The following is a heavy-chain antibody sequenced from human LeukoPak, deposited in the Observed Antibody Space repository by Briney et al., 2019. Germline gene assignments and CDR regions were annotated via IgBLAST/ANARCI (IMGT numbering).Heavy chain of an antibody. D-gene: IGHD3-3*01. J-gene: IGHJ5*02. V-gene: IGHV1-2*02. CDR3: ARVGRAYYDFWSGSNWFDP. CDR1: GYTFTGYY. Sequence: ASVKVSCKASGYTFTGYYMHWVRQAPGQGLEWMGWINPNSGGTNYAQKFQGRVTMTRATSISTAYMELSRLRSDDTAVYYCARVGRAYYDFWSGSNWFDPWGQGTLVTVSS. CDR2: INPNSGGT.